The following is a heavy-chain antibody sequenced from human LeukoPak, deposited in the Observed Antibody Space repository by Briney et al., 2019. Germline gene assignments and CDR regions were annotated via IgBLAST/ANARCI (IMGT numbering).Heavy chain of an antibody. D-gene: IGHD3-22*01. CDR2: IKQDGSEK. Sequence: GGSLRLSCAASGFTFSSYWMSWVRQAPGKGLEWVANIKQDGSEKYYVDSVKGRFTIPRDNAKNSLYLQMNSLRAEDTAVYYCATEDYYDSSGYYFDYWGQGTLVTVSS. J-gene: IGHJ4*02. CDR1: GFTFSSYW. CDR3: ATEDYYDSSGYYFDY. V-gene: IGHV3-7*01.